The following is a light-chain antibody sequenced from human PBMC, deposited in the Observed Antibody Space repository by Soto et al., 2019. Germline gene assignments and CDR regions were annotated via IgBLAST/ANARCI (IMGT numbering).Light chain of an antibody. CDR2: RDS. CDR1: NIGSKN. V-gene: IGLV3-9*01. CDR3: QVWDSSTV. J-gene: IGLJ2*01. Sequence: SYELTQPLSVSVALGQTARITCGGNNIGSKNVHWYQQKPGQAPVLVIYRDSNLPSGIPERFSGSNSGNTATLTINRAQVGDEADYYCQVWDSSTVFGGGTKLTVL.